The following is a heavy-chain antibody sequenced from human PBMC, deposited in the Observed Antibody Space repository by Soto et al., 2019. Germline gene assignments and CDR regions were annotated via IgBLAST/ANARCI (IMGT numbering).Heavy chain of an antibody. D-gene: IGHD1-26*01. CDR2: ISSSSSTI. CDR1: GFTFSSYS. J-gene: IGHJ4*02. Sequence: GGSLRLSCAASGFTFSSYSMNWVRQAPGKGLEWVSYISSSSSTIYYADSVKGRFTISRDNAKNSLYLQMNSLRAEDTAVYYCARESAYGIGYWGQGTLVTVSS. V-gene: IGHV3-48*01. CDR3: ARESAYGIGY.